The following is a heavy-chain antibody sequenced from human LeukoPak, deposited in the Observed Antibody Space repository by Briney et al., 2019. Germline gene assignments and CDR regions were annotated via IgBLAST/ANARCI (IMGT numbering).Heavy chain of an antibody. D-gene: IGHD3-16*02. J-gene: IGHJ3*02. CDR1: GFTFSSYW. CDR2: ISSSSSYI. CDR3: ARVNRGDAFDI. Sequence: PGGSLRLSCAASGFTFSSYWMSWVRQAPGKGLEWVSSISSSSSYIYYADSLKGRFTISRDNSKNTLYLQMNSLRAEDTAVYYCARVNRGDAFDIWGQGTLVTVSS. V-gene: IGHV3-21*01.